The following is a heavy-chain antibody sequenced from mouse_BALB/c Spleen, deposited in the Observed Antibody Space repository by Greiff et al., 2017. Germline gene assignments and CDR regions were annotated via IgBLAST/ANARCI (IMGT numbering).Heavy chain of an antibody. V-gene: IGHV1-87*01. Sequence: VQLQQSGAELARPGASVKLSCKASGYTFTSYWMQWVKQRPGQGLEWIGAIYPGDGDTRYTQKFKGKATLTADKSSSTAYMQLSSLASEDSAVYCCARDGYDAYAMDYWGQGTSVTVSS. CDR2: IYPGDGDT. CDR3: ARDGYDAYAMDY. D-gene: IGHD2-2*01. J-gene: IGHJ4*01. CDR1: GYTFTSYW.